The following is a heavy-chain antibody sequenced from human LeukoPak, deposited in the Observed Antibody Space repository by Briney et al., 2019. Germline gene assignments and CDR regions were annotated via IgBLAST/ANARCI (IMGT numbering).Heavy chain of an antibody. V-gene: IGHV3-7*01. CDR3: AKDVNYHESSGYHSHFDY. CDR1: GFTFSSYW. CDR2: IKQDGSEK. J-gene: IGHJ4*02. D-gene: IGHD3-22*01. Sequence: GGSLRLSCTASGFTFSSYWMTWVRQAPGKGLEWVAIIKQDGSEKFYVDSVKGRFTVSRDNAKNSLYLQMNSLRAEDTAVYYCAKDVNYHESSGYHSHFDYWGQGTLVTVSS.